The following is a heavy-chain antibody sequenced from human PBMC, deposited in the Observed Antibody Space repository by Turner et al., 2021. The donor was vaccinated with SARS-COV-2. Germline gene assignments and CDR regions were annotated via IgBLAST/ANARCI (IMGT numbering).Heavy chain of an antibody. CDR2: ISYDGSNK. Sequence: QVQLVESGGGVVQPGRSLSLSCAASGFTFSSYAMHWVRQAPGKGLEWVAVISYDGSNKYYADSVKGRFTISRDNSKNTLYLQMNSLRAEDTAVYYCARDHWGNVVVVTANHYYYGMDVWGQGTTVTVSS. CDR1: GFTFSSYA. J-gene: IGHJ6*02. D-gene: IGHD2-21*02. CDR3: ARDHWGNVVVVTANHYYYGMDV. V-gene: IGHV3-30-3*01.